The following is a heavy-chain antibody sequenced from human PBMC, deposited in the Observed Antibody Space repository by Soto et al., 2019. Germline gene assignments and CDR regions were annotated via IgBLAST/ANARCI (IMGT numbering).Heavy chain of an antibody. CDR2: SSATGAGT. CDR1: GFTFSSYG. V-gene: IGHV3-23*01. CDR3: AKDRRAGGNYGFYSDF. Sequence: EVQLLESGGGLVQPGGSLRLSCAASGFTFSSYGMTWVRQSPGKGLEWVSFSSATGAGTYYAYSVKGRFTISRDYSKNTLYLKMSSLSADDTPVYYCAKDRRAGGNYGFYSDFWGQGALVIVSS. J-gene: IGHJ4*02. D-gene: IGHD1-7*01.